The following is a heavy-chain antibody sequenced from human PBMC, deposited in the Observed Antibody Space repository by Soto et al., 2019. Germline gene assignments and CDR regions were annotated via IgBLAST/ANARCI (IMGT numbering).Heavy chain of an antibody. CDR1: GFTFSGSA. V-gene: IGHV3-73*01. CDR2: IRSKANSYAT. CDR3: TRQTEQWLVQGKGPWDDY. Sequence: GGSLRLSCAASGFTFSGSAMHWVRQASGKGLEWVGRIRSKANSYATAYAASVKGRFTISRDDSKNTAYLQMNSLKTEDTAVYYCTRQTEQWLVQGKGPWDDYWGQGTLVTVSS. J-gene: IGHJ4*02. D-gene: IGHD6-19*01.